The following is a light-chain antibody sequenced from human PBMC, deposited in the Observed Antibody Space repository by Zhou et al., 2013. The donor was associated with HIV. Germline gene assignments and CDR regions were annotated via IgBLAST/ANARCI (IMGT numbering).Light chain of an antibody. J-gene: IGKJ5*01. Sequence: DIQVTQSPSSLSASVGDRVTITCRTSQGINNWLAWYQQKPEKAPKILIYAASNLQGGVPSRFSGSGSGTDFTLTISSLQPEDFATYYCQQYGSNPITFGQGHDW. V-gene: IGKV1D-16*01. CDR1: QGINNW. CDR2: AAS. CDR3: QQYGSNPIT.